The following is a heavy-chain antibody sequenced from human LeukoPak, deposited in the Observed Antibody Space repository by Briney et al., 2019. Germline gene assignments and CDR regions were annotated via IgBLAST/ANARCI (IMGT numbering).Heavy chain of an antibody. CDR2: INPSAGST. CDR1: VSTFTTYY. J-gene: IGHJ1*01. CDR3: ARGRSIAVRPGYFQY. D-gene: IGHD6-6*01. V-gene: IGHV1-46*01. Sequence: ASVTVSFTSSVSTFTTYYMHWMRLAPGPGRERMGIINPSAGSTSYAQKFHGRVTMTRDTSTSTVYMELSSLTSEDTAVYYCARGRSIAVRPGYFQYWGQGTLVTVSA.